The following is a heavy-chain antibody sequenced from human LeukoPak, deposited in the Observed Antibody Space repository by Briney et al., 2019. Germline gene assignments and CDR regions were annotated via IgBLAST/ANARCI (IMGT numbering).Heavy chain of an antibody. CDR3: ARQGEYCFDY. V-gene: IGHV4-39*01. CDR2: IYYSGST. D-gene: IGHD3-16*01. CDR1: GGSISSSSYY. J-gene: IGHJ4*02. Sequence: PSETLSLTCTVSGGSISSSSYYWGWLRQPPGKGLEWIGSIYYSGSTYYNPSLKSRVTISVDTSKNQFSLKLSSVTAADTAVYYCARQGEYCFDYWGQGTLVTVSS.